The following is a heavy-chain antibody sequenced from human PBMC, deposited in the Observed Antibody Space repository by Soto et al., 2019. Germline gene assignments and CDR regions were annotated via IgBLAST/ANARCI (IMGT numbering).Heavy chain of an antibody. CDR1: GFTFTRYS. V-gene: IGHV3-7*03. CDR3: VGGPGWKFDY. Sequence: PGGSLRLSCAASGFTFTRYSMNWVRQAPGKGLEWVANTKEDGSEKYYVGSVKGRFTISRDNTKNSLYLQMHSLTAEDTAVYYCVGGPGWKFDYWGQGTLVTVSS. D-gene: IGHD3-16*01. CDR2: TKEDGSEK. J-gene: IGHJ4*02.